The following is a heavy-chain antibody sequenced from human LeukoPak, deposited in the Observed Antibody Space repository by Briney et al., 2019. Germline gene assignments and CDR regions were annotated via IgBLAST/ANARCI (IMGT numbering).Heavy chain of an antibody. D-gene: IGHD1-1*01. CDR1: GGSISTSNYY. J-gene: IGHJ6*03. CDR2: IFYSGST. CDR3: ARGVTTPLYYYYHYMDV. Sequence: SETLSLTCTVSGGSISTSNYYWGWIRQPPGKGLEWIGNIFYSGSTYYSPSLKSRVTISLDTSRNQFSLKLNSVTAADTAVYYCARGVTTPLYYYYHYMDVWGKGTTVTVSS. V-gene: IGHV4-39*07.